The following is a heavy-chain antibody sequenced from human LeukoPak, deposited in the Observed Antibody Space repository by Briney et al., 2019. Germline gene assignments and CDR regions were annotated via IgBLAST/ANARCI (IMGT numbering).Heavy chain of an antibody. D-gene: IGHD2-15*01. CDR2: ISSSSSYI. CDR3: ARADSVDFWSDY. Sequence: GGSLRLSCAASGFTLSSYSMNWVRQAPGKGLEWVSSISSSSSYIYYADSEKGRFTISRDNAKNSLYLQMNSLRAEDTAVYYCARADSVDFWSDYWGQGTLVTVSS. CDR1: GFTLSSYS. V-gene: IGHV3-21*01. J-gene: IGHJ4*02.